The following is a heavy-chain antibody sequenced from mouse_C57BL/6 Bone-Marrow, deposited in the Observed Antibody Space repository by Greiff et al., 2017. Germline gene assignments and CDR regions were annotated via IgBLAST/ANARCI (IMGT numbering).Heavy chain of an antibody. D-gene: IGHD2-5*01. CDR1: GYTFTSYW. CDR3: ARGYYSNPFAY. CDR2: IDPSDSYT. Sequence: QVQLQQPGAELVRPGTSVKLSCKASGYTFTSYWMHWVKQRPGQGLEWIGVIDPSDSYTNYNQKFKGKATLTVDTSSSTADMQRSSLTSEDSAVYYCARGYYSNPFAYWGQGTLVTVSA. V-gene: IGHV1-59*01. J-gene: IGHJ3*01.